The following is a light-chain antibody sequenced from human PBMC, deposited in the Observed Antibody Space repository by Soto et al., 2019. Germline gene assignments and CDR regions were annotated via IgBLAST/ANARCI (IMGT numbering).Light chain of an antibody. CDR1: SSNIGSNS. CDR3: VGWDDSPNAMM. V-gene: IGLV1-44*01. CDR2: SNS. J-gene: IGLJ3*02. Sequence: QSVLTQPPSASGTPGHRVSISCSGGSSNIGSNSVAWYQQLPGTAPKLLISSNSQRPSGVPDRFSASKSGTSASLAISGLQSEDEADYYCVGWDDSPNAMMFGGGTKVTVL.